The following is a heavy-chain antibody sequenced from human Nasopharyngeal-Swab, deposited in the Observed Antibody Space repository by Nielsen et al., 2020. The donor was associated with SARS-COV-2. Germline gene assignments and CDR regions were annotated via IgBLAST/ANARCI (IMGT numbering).Heavy chain of an antibody. V-gene: IGHV3-15*01. J-gene: IGHJ6*02. D-gene: IGHD2-2*01. CDR3: TIDWEFDCSSTSCYDDYYYYGMDV. CDR2: IKSKTDGGTT. Sequence: WIRQPPGKGLEWVGRIKSKTDGGTTDYAAPVKGRFTISRDDSKNTLYLQMNSLKTEDTAVYYCTIDWEFDCSSTSCYDDYYYYGMDVWGQGTTVTVSS.